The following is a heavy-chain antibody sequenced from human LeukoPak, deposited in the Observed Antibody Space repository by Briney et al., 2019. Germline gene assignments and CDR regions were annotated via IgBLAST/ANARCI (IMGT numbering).Heavy chain of an antibody. CDR3: AKDANRITMIVVVLAFDI. D-gene: IGHD3-22*01. CDR2: ISGSGGST. V-gene: IGHV3-23*01. Sequence: GGSLRLSCAASGFTFSSYAMSWVRQAPGKGLEWVSAISGSGGSTYYADSVKGRFTISRDNSKNTLYLQMNSLRAEDTAVYYCAKDANRITMIVVVLAFDIWGQGTMVTVSS. CDR1: GFTFSSYA. J-gene: IGHJ3*02.